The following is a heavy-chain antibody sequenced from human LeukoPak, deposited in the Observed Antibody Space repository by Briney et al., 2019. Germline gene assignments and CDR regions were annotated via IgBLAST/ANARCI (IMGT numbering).Heavy chain of an antibody. Sequence: PSETLSLTCTVSGGSISSYYWSLIRQPAGKGLEWIGRIYTSGSANYNPSLKSRVTMSVDTSKNQFSLKLSSVTAADTAVYYCASRNWGTVYWFDPWGQGTLVTVSS. CDR2: IYTSGSA. D-gene: IGHD7-27*01. J-gene: IGHJ5*02. V-gene: IGHV4-4*07. CDR3: ASRNWGTVYWFDP. CDR1: GGSISSYY.